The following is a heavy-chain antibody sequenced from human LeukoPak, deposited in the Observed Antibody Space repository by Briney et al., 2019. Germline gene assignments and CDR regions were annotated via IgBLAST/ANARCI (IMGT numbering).Heavy chain of an antibody. D-gene: IGHD3-16*02. V-gene: IGHV4-39*01. CDR2: IYYSGST. Sequence: SETLSLTCTVSGASLSTSSIYYWGWIRQPPGKGLEWIGSIYYSGSTYYNPSLKSRVTISVDTSKNQFSLKLSSVTAADTAVYYCASSYYDYVWGSYPFDYWGQGTLVTVSS. J-gene: IGHJ4*02. CDR1: GASLSTSSIYY. CDR3: ASSYYDYVWGSYPFDY.